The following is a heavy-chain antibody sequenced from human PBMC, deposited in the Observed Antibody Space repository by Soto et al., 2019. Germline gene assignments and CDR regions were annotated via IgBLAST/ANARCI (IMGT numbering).Heavy chain of an antibody. Sequence: PGGSLRLSCAASGFTFSDYYMSWIRQAPGKGLEWVSYISSSGSTIYYADSVKGRFTISRDNAKNSLYLQMNSLRAEDTAVYYCAGPILLWFGESADDAFDIWGQGTMVTVSS. CDR3: AGPILLWFGESADDAFDI. J-gene: IGHJ3*02. V-gene: IGHV3-11*01. CDR1: GFTFSDYY. D-gene: IGHD3-10*01. CDR2: ISSSGSTI.